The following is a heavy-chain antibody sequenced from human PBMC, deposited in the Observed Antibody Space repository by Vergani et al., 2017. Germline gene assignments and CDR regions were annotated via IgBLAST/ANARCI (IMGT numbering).Heavy chain of an antibody. CDR3: AREYSSTSGRAFDF. J-gene: IGHJ3*01. CDR1: GLPVSGFAFNTYA. D-gene: IGHD2-2*01. CDR2: VSTGTKSQ. V-gene: IGHV3-48*01. Sequence: RLVQSGGGLAHPGGSLRLSCAASGLPVSGFAFNTYAMIWVRQAPGKGLEGVSFVSTGTKSQSYAESVKGRFTISRDSAKNSLYLQMDSLRAEDTAVYYCAREYSSTSGRAFDFWGQGTKVTVSS.